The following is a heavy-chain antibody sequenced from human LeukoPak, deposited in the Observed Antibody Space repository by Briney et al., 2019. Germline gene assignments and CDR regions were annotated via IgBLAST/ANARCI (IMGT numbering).Heavy chain of an antibody. CDR2: IQYDGNNK. Sequence: GGSLRLSCAASGFSFSSSGMHWVRQAPGKGLEWVGFIQYDGNNKHYADSVKGRFTISRDNSKNTLYLQMNSLRAEDTAVYYCARVTTGAFDIWGQGTMVTVSS. CDR1: GFSFSSSG. CDR3: ARVTTGAFDI. J-gene: IGHJ3*02. V-gene: IGHV3-30*02. D-gene: IGHD1-1*01.